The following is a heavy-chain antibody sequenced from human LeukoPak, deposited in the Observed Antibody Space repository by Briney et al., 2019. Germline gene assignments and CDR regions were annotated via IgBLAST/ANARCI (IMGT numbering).Heavy chain of an antibody. CDR2: IKQDGIGK. Sequence: GGSLRLSCAASGLTLSNYWMTWVRQAPGKGPEWVAHIKQDGIGKNYEDSVKGRFTISRDNAKNSLYLQMNNLRAEDTAVYYCARERSGWYERWLDYWGQGTLVTVSS. J-gene: IGHJ4*02. D-gene: IGHD6-19*01. V-gene: IGHV3-7*01. CDR1: GLTLSNYW. CDR3: ARERSGWYERWLDY.